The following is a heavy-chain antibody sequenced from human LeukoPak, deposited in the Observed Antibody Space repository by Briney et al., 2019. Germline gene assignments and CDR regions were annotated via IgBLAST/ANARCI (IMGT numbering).Heavy chain of an antibody. CDR2: ISAYNGNT. Sequence: ASVKVSCKASGYTFTSYGISWVRQAPGRGLEWMGWISAYNGNTNYAQKLQGRVTMTTDTSTSTAYMELRSLRSDDTAVYYCARVYYDSSRPNIDYWGQGTLVTVSS. J-gene: IGHJ4*02. D-gene: IGHD3-22*01. V-gene: IGHV1-18*01. CDR3: ARVYYDSSRPNIDY. CDR1: GYTFTSYG.